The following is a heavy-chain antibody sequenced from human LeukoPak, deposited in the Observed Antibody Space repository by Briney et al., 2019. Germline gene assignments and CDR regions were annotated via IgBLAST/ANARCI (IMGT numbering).Heavy chain of an antibody. CDR3: VKDSTSSWFGGDSE. CDR1: GFTFSSYG. J-gene: IGHJ4*02. Sequence: GGSLRLSCAASGFTFSSYGMHWVRQAPGKGLEWVAVIWYNGSNKYYADSVKGRFTISRDNSKNTLYLQMNSLRAEDTAVYYCVKDSTSSWFGGDSEWGQGTLVTVSS. D-gene: IGHD6-13*01. CDR2: IWYNGSNK. V-gene: IGHV3-30*02.